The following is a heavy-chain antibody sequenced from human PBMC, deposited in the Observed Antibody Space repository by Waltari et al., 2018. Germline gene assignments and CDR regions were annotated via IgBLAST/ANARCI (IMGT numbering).Heavy chain of an antibody. CDR2: ISSSSSYI. CDR1: GFTFSSYS. J-gene: IGHJ4*02. V-gene: IGHV3-21*01. Sequence: EVQLVESGGGLVKPGGSLRLSCAASGFTFSSYSMNWVRQAPGKGLEWVSSISSSSSYIYYADSVKGRFTISRDNAKNSLYLQMNSLRAEDTAVYYCATHPSHYYDSSGYSPLWGQGTLVTVSS. D-gene: IGHD3-22*01. CDR3: ATHPSHYYDSSGYSPL.